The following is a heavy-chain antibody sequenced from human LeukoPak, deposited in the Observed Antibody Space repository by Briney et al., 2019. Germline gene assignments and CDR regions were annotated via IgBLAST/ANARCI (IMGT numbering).Heavy chain of an antibody. CDR3: AEAGPNWFDP. CDR1: GGSISSYY. D-gene: IGHD6-25*01. CDR2: IYTSGST. V-gene: IGHV4-4*09. J-gene: IGHJ5*02. Sequence: PSETLSLTCTVSGGSISSYYWSWIRQPPGKGLEWIGYIYTSGSTNYNPSLKSRVTISVDTSKNQFSLKLSSVTAADTAVYYCAEAGPNWFDPWGQGTLVTVSS.